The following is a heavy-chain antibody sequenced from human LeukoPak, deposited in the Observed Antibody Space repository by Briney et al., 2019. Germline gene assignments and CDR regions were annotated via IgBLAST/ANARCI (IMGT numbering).Heavy chain of an antibody. CDR1: GGSISSRSYY. J-gene: IGHJ2*01. V-gene: IGHV4-39*07. CDR2: INHSGST. D-gene: IGHD3-22*01. Sequence: SETLSLTCSVSGGSISSRSYYWSWIRQPPGKGLEWIGEINHSGSTNYNPSLKSRVTISVDTSKNQFSLKLSSVTAADTAVYYCARLVDSSGYYSPWYFDLWGRGTLVTVSS. CDR3: ARLVDSSGYYSPWYFDL.